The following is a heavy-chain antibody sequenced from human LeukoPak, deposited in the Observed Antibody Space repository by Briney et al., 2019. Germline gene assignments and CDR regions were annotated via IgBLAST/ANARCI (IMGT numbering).Heavy chain of an antibody. V-gene: IGHV3-20*04. CDR1: GFTFDDHG. D-gene: IGHD3-10*01. CDR3: ARGAGSGYYFYMDV. J-gene: IGHJ6*03. Sequence: PGGSLRLSCAASGFTFDDHGMSWVRQTPGKGLEWVSGINCNGGSTGYTDSVKGRFIISRENAKNSLYLQINSLRAEDTALYYCARGAGSGYYFYMDVWGKGTTVTVSS. CDR2: INCNGGST.